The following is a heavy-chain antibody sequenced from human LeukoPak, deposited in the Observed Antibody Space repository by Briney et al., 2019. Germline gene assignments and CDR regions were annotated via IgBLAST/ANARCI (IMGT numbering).Heavy chain of an antibody. Sequence: SVKVSCKASGYTFTSYDINWVRQATGQGLEWMGWMNPNSGNTGYAQKFQGRVTITRNTSISTAYMELSSLRSEDTAVYYCARAVRKNSGSYYYFDYWGQGTLVTVSS. D-gene: IGHD1-26*01. CDR2: MNPNSGNT. J-gene: IGHJ4*02. V-gene: IGHV1-8*01. CDR1: GYTFTSYD. CDR3: ARAVRKNSGSYYYFDY.